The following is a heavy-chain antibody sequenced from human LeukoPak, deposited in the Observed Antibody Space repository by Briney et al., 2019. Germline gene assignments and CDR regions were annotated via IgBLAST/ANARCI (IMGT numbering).Heavy chain of an antibody. V-gene: IGHV4-4*02. Sequence: SVTLSLTCAVSGGSISSSNWWSWVRQPPGKGLEWIGEIYHSGSTNYNPSLKSRVTISVNKSKNQFSLKLSSVTAADTAVYYCARDEGDGYNEDAFDIWGQGTMVTVSS. CDR2: IYHSGST. CDR3: ARDEGDGYNEDAFDI. CDR1: GGSISSSNW. J-gene: IGHJ3*02. D-gene: IGHD5-24*01.